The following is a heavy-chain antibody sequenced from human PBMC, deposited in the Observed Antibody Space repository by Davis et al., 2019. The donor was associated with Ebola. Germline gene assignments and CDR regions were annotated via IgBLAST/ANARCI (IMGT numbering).Heavy chain of an antibody. J-gene: IGHJ6*04. CDR2: ISWNSGSI. V-gene: IGHV3-9*01. CDR3: AKSRGHVAAAGTWYYYYGMDV. Sequence: GGSLRLSCAASGFTFDDYAMHWVRQAPGKGLEWVSGISWNSGSIGYADSVKGRFTISRDNAKNSLYLQMNSLRAEDTALYYCAKSRGHVAAAGTWYYYYGMDVWGKGTTVTVSS. D-gene: IGHD6-13*01. CDR1: GFTFDDYA.